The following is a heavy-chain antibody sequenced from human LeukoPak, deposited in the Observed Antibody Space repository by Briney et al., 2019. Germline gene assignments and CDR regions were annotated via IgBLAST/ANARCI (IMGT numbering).Heavy chain of an antibody. Sequence: SETLSLTCTVSGGSISGSSSYWGWIRQPPGKGLDYIVSIHYSGTTYSNPSLNSRVTLSVDTSQNQLSLRLTPVTAAVTAGDYCARGSCYASWGQGTLVTVSS. D-gene: IGHD2-2*01. J-gene: IGHJ5*02. CDR3: ARGSCYAS. CDR1: GGSISGSSSY. CDR2: IHYSGTT. V-gene: IGHV4-39*01.